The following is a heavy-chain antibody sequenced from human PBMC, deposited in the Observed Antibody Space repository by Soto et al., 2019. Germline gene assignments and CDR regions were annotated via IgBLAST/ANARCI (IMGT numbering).Heavy chain of an antibody. Sequence: ASVKVSCKASGYTFTGYYMHWVRQAPGQGLEWMGWINPNSGGTNYAQKFQGRVTMTRDTSTSTVYMELSSLRSEDAAVYYCARRVATHYENWFDPWGQGTLVTVSS. D-gene: IGHD5-12*01. CDR3: ARRVATHYENWFDP. J-gene: IGHJ5*02. CDR2: INPNSGGT. V-gene: IGHV1-2*02. CDR1: GYTFTGYY.